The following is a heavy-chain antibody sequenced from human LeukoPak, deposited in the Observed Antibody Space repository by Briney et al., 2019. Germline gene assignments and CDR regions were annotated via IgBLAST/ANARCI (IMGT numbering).Heavy chain of an antibody. CDR3: ARPRSSGYSTDAFDI. CDR2: IYPGDSDT. CDR1: GYSFTRYW. V-gene: IGHV5-51*01. D-gene: IGHD3-22*01. Sequence: GESLKISCEGSGYSFTRYWIAWVRQMPGKGLEWMGIIYPGDSDTRYSPSFQGQVTISVDKSISTAYLQWSSLKASDTAMYYCARPRSSGYSTDAFDIWGQGTMVTVSS. J-gene: IGHJ3*02.